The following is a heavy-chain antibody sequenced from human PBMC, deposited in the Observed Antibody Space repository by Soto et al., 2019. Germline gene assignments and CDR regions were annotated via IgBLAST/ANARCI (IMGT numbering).Heavy chain of an antibody. CDR2: VYYTGST. CDR3: ARSVAVPGAHIDY. D-gene: IGHD6-19*01. CDR1: GGSISGSY. V-gene: IGHV4-59*01. Sequence: SETLSLTCSVSGGSISGSYWSWIRQSPGKGLEWLGYVYYTGSTNYSPSPRSRVSISVDTSKNEFSLRLSSVTAADTAVYFCARSVAVPGAHIDYWGQGTQVTVSS. J-gene: IGHJ4*02.